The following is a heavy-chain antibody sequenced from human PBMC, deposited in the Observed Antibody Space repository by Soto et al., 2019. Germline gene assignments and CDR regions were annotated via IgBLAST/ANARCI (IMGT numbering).Heavy chain of an antibody. Sequence: SETLSLTCTVSGGSISSGDYYWSWLRQPPGKGLEWIGYIYYSGSTYYNPSLKSRVTISVDTSKNQFSLKLSSVTAADTAVYYCARAVHYYDSSGYYNRWGQGTLVTVSS. CDR3: ARAVHYYDSSGYYNR. CDR1: GGSISSGDYY. CDR2: IYYSGST. V-gene: IGHV4-30-4*01. J-gene: IGHJ4*02. D-gene: IGHD3-22*01.